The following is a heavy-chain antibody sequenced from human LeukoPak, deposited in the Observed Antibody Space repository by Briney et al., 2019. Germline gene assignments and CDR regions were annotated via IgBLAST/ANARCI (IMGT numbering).Heavy chain of an antibody. D-gene: IGHD3-3*02. CDR2: IYYSGTT. Sequence: PSETLSLTCTFSGDSIRSYYWSWIRQAPGKGLEWLGYIYYSGTTNYNPSLKSRLTMSLDTSKKQLSLRLTSVTAADTAVYYCARHLRSFPDCWGQGTLVTVSS. CDR1: GDSIRSYY. J-gene: IGHJ4*02. CDR3: ARHLRSFPDC. V-gene: IGHV4-59*08.